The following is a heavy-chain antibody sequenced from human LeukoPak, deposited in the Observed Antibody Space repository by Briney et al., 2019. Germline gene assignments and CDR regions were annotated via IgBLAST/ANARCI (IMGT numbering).Heavy chain of an antibody. V-gene: IGHV4-39*02. Sequence: SETLSLTCTVSGGSISSSSYYWGWIRQPPGKGLEWIGSIYYSGSTYYNPSLKSRVTISVDTPKNQFSLKLSSVTAADTAVYYCAREGIYRSGYYYGYYFDYWGRGTLVTVSS. CDR2: IYYSGST. D-gene: IGHD3-22*01. CDR3: AREGIYRSGYYYGYYFDY. CDR1: GGSISSSSYY. J-gene: IGHJ4*02.